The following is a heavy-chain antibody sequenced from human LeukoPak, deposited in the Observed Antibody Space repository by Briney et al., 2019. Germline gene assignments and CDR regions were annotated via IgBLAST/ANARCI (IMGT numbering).Heavy chain of an antibody. D-gene: IGHD3-3*01. CDR3: ARLANDFPRGHYTGGYYYMDV. V-gene: IGHV4-39*01. CDR2: ISYSGSA. Sequence: SETLSLTCTVSGDSITSSRDYWGWIRQPPGKGLEWIGTISYSGSAQYHPSLKSRVTIFVATSKNQFSLEVTSVTAADTAVYYCARLANDFPRGHYTGGYYYMDVWGKGTTVTVSS. CDR1: GDSITSSRDY. J-gene: IGHJ6*03.